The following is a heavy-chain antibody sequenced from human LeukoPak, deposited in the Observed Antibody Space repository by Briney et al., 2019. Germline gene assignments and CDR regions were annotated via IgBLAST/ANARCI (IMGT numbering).Heavy chain of an antibody. Sequence: PGGSLRLSCAASGFAFGTDWINWVRQAPGKGLVWVSRINSDGSTTRYADSVKGRFTISRDNAKNTVYLQMNSLRAEDTAVYYCGAPYYYGSGSYYQHFDYWGQGTLVTVSS. CDR2: INSDGSTT. CDR1: GFAFGTDW. CDR3: GAPYYYGSGSYYQHFDY. D-gene: IGHD3-10*01. V-gene: IGHV3-74*01. J-gene: IGHJ4*02.